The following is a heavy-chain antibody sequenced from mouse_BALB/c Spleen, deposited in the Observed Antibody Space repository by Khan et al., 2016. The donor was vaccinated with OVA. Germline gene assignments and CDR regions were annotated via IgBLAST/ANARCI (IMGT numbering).Heavy chain of an antibody. V-gene: IGHV3-2*02. D-gene: IGHD1-1*01. CDR2: ISYSGRT. Sequence: EVQLQESGPGLVNPSQSLSLTCTVTGYSITSDYAWNWIRQFPGNKLEWMGYISYSGRTRHNPSLKSRISISRDTSKNQVFLQLHSVTTEDTASYFCSRSVTITTVVATDFDYWGQGTTLTVSS. CDR3: SRSVTITTVVATDFDY. J-gene: IGHJ2*01. CDR1: GYSITSDYA.